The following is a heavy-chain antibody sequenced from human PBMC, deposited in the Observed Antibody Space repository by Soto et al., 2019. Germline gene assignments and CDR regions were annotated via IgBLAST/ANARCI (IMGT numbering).Heavy chain of an antibody. D-gene: IGHD2-15*01. Sequence: SKTLSLTCAVSDYSISSGYYWGWLRQSPGKGLEWIGTFYQSGNTYYTPSLKSRVPMSLATSENPLSLKERSVSDADTDLYYCARGPTDSRTTSCAFDIWGQGKMVT. CDR2: FYQSGNT. V-gene: IGHV4-38-2*01. J-gene: IGHJ3*02. CDR3: ARGPTDSRTTSCAFDI. CDR1: DYSISSGYY.